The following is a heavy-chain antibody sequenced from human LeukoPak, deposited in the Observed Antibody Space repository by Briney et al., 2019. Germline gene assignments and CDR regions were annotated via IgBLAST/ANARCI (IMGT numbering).Heavy chain of an antibody. D-gene: IGHD3-10*01. CDR3: ARGGYYGSGNDFRFDP. J-gene: IGHJ5*02. Sequence: SETLSLTCAVYGGSFSGYYWSWIRQPPGKGLEWIGEINHSGSTNYNPSLKSRVTISVDTSKNQFSLKLSSVTAADTAVYYCARGGYYGSGNDFRFDPWGQGTLVTVSS. CDR2: INHSGST. V-gene: IGHV4-34*01. CDR1: GGSFSGYY.